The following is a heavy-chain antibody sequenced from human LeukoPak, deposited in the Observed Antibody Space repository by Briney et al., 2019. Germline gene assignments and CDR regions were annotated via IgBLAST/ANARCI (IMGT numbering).Heavy chain of an antibody. CDR2: INHSGST. D-gene: IGHD6-6*01. J-gene: IGHJ4*02. CDR1: GGSISSSSYY. V-gene: IGHV4-39*07. CDR3: ARADSDMGIAARPDYFDY. Sequence: SETLSLTCTVSGGSISSSSYYWGWIRQPPGKGLEWIGEINHSGSTNYNPSLKSRVTISVDTSKNQFSLKLSSVTAADTAVYYCARADSDMGIAARPDYFDYWGQGTLVTVSS.